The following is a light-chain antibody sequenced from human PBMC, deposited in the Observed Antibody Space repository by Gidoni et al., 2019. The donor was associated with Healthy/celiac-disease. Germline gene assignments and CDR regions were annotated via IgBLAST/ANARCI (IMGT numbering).Light chain of an antibody. CDR1: SSDVGGYNY. V-gene: IGLV2-14*01. J-gene: IGLJ3*02. Sequence: HSALTQPASVSGSSGQSITISCTGTSSDVGGYNYVSWYQQHPGKAPKLMIYDVSNRPSGVSNRFSGSKSGNTASLTISGLQAEDEADYYCSSYTSSSTWVFGGGTKLTVL. CDR2: DVS. CDR3: SSYTSSSTWV.